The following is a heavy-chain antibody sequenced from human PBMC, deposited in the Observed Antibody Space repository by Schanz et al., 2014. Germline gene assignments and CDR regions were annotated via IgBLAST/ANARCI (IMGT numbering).Heavy chain of an antibody. Sequence: QDQLLQSGAAVKKPGSSVRVSCKPSGGTLDTYKIAWVRQVPGQGLEWMGRIIPFLAVSNYAQDFQGRVTFTADRATSTVHMDLRSLRSEDTGLYYCARAGRGYAYPLNSYPMDVWGQGTTVIVSS. D-gene: IGHD3-16*01. V-gene: IGHV1-69*02. CDR2: IIPFLAVS. CDR3: ARAGRGYAYPLNSYPMDV. J-gene: IGHJ6*02. CDR1: GGTLDTYK.